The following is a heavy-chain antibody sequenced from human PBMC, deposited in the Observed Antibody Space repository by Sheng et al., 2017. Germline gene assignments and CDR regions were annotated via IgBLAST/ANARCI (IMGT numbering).Heavy chain of an antibody. CDR2: INRDVRST. CDR3: ARTPVCPLCHFDN. J-gene: IGHJ4*02. Sequence: EVQLVESGGGLVQPGESLRLSCAASGLSFSAWWMQWVRQVPGKGLEWVARINRDVRSTDYADSVEGRFTISRDNAKKMLYLQMNSLRVEDTAVYYCARTPVCPLCHFDNWGQGTLVTVSS. D-gene: IGHD2-21*01. CDR1: GLSFSAWW. V-gene: IGHV3-74*01.